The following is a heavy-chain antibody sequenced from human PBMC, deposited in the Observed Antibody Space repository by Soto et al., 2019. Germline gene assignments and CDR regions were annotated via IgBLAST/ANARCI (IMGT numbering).Heavy chain of an antibody. V-gene: IGHV5-51*01. J-gene: IGHJ4*02. CDR3: ASSVLVTSTMNYFDL. CDR2: IYPDDSDT. D-gene: IGHD2-8*02. Sequence: GESLKISCQASGYSFSNFWIAWVRQMPGEGLEWLGIIYPDDSDTRYSPPFLGQVTISADKSIKTTYLQWSSLKASDTAIYFCASSVLVTSTMNYFDLWGQGTLVTVSS. CDR1: GYSFSNFW.